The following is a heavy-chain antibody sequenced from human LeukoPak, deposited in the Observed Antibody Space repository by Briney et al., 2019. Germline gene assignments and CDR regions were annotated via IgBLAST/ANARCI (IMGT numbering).Heavy chain of an antibody. CDR2: IIPIFGTA. V-gene: IGHV1-69*13. CDR3: ARPRNIVAKYYFDY. D-gene: IGHD2/OR15-2a*01. CDR1: GYIFTNYD. J-gene: IGHJ4*02. Sequence: GASVKVSCKTSGYIFTNYDINWVRQAPGQGLEWMGGIIPIFGTANYAQKFQGRVTITADESTSTAYMELSSLRSEDTAVYYCARPRNIVAKYYFDYWGQGTLVTVSS.